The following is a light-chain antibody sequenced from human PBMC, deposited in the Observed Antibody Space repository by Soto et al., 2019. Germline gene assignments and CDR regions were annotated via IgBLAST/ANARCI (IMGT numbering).Light chain of an antibody. V-gene: IGLV2-23*02. CDR1: SSDVGSYNL. J-gene: IGLJ2*01. CDR3: CYSAGSSTFVV. CDR2: EVS. Sequence: QSVLTQPASVSGSPGQSITISCTGTSSDVGSYNLVSWYQQHPGKAPKLMIYEVSKRPSGVSNRFSGSKSGNTASLTISGLQAEDEADYYCCYSAGSSTFVVFGGGTKVTVL.